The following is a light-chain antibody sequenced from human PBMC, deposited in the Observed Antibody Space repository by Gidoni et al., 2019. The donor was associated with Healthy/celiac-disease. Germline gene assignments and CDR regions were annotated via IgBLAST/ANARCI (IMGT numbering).Light chain of an antibody. CDR3: QQSSITPGT. CDR2: AAS. Sequence: DLQMTQSPSSLSASVGDRVTITCRASQSISSYLNWYQQKRGKDPTLLIYAASSLQSGVASRFCGSGSGTDFTLTISSLQPEDFATYYCQQSSITPGTFGQGTKVEIK. V-gene: IGKV1-39*01. CDR1: QSISSY. J-gene: IGKJ1*01.